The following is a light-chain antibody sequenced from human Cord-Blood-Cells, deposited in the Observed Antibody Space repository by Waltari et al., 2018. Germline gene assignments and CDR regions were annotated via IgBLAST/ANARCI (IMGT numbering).Light chain of an antibody. J-gene: IGKJ4*01. CDR3: QQSYSTPLT. Sequence: DIQMTQSPSSLSASVGDRVTITCRSRQSISSYLNWYQQKPGTAPELLIYAASSLQSGVPSRFSGSGSGTDFTLTISSLQPEDFATYYCQQSYSTPLTFGGGTKVEIK. V-gene: IGKV1-39*01. CDR2: AAS. CDR1: QSISSY.